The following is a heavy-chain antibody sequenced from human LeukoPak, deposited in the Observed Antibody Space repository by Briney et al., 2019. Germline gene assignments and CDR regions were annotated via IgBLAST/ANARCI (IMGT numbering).Heavy chain of an antibody. V-gene: IGHV1-18*01. J-gene: IGHJ6*03. D-gene: IGHD2-2*03. CDR1: GYTFTSYG. CDR3: VAEFGYCSSTSCSHRNSLNMDV. CDR2: ISAYNGNT. Sequence: ASVKVSCKASGYTFTSYGISWVRQAPGQGLEWMGWISAYNGNTNYAQKLQGRVTMTRDTSTSTVYMELSSLRSEDTAVYYCVAEFGYCSSTSCSHRNSLNMDVWGKGTTVTISS.